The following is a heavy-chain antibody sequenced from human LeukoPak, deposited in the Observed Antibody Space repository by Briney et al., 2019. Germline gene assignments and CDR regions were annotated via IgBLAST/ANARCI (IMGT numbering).Heavy chain of an antibody. CDR2: IRDSGEA. V-gene: IGHV3-66*01. Sequence: GGSLRLSCAVSGFRVSDYYMSWVRQAPGKGLEWVGLIRDSGEAFCADFARGRFAISRDESENTLYLQMNSLRAEDTAVYYCARDQLHQDGYMVYYYYYGMDVWGQGTTVTVSS. CDR1: GFRVSDYY. D-gene: IGHD5-24*01. CDR3: ARDQLHQDGYMVYYYYYGMDV. J-gene: IGHJ6*02.